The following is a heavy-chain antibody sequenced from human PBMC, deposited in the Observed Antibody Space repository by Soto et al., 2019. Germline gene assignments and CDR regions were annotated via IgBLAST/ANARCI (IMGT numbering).Heavy chain of an antibody. CDR1: GGSISSYY. CDR2: IYYSGST. CDR3: GREDPFGELFSGWFDP. V-gene: IGHV4-59*01. Sequence: QVQLQESGPGLVKPSETLSLTCTVSGGSISSYYWSWIRQPPGKGLEWIGYIYYSGSTNYNPSLKSRVTISVDTSKKQFSLKLSSVTAADTAVYYCGREDPFGELFSGWFDPWGQGTLVTVSS. D-gene: IGHD3-10*01. J-gene: IGHJ5*02.